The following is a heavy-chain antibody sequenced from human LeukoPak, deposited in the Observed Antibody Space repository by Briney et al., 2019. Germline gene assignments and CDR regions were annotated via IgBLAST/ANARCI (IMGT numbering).Heavy chain of an antibody. J-gene: IGHJ3*02. CDR3: ARDLRQQLVFDI. V-gene: IGHV4-4*07. CDR1: GGSFSGYY. D-gene: IGHD6-13*01. Sequence: SETLSLTCAVYGGSFSGYYWSWIRQPAGKGLEWIGRIYTSGSTNYNPSLKSRVTMSVDTSKNQFSLKLSSVTAADTAVYYCARDLRQQLVFDIWGQGTMVTVSS. CDR2: IYTSGST.